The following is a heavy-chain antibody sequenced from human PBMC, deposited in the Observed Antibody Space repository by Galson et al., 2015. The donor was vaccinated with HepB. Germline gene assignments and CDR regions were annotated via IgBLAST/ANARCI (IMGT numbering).Heavy chain of an antibody. V-gene: IGHV1-24*01. CDR3: ATAPGGDYGGNFRK. Sequence: SVKVSCKVSGYTLTELSMHWVRQAPGKGLEWMGGFDPEDGETIYAQKFQGRVTMTEDTSTDTAYMGLSSLRSEDTAVYYCATAPGGDYGGNFRKWGQGTLVTVSS. D-gene: IGHD4-23*01. J-gene: IGHJ4*02. CDR1: GYTLTELS. CDR2: FDPEDGET.